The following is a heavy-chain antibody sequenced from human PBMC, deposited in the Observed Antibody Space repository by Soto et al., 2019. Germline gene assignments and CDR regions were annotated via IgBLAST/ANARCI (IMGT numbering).Heavy chain of an antibody. CDR2: LSYLVRT. Sequence: LTCTVSGGSISNYYWSWIRRQPQGEGLEWMGYLSYLVRTNYNPSLKSRVTISVDTSKNQFSLKLSSVTAADTAMYYCARHRYGDHDDAFDIWGQGTMVTVS. D-gene: IGHD5-12*01. CDR1: GGSISNYY. V-gene: IGHV4-59*08. CDR3: ARHRYGDHDDAFDI. J-gene: IGHJ3*02.